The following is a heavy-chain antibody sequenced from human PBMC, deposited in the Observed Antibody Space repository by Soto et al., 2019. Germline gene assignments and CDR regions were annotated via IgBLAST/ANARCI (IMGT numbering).Heavy chain of an antibody. CDR3: ARDFGDFWSGYYKSPSSPSDY. D-gene: IGHD3-3*01. CDR1: GYTFTSYG. J-gene: IGHJ4*02. CDR2: ISAYNGNT. V-gene: IGHV1-18*01. Sequence: ASVKVSCTASGYTFTSYGISWVRQAPGQGLEWMGWISAYNGNTNYAQKLQGRVTMTTDTSTSTAYMELRSLRSDDTAVYYCARDFGDFWSGYYKSPSSPSDYWGQGTLVTVSS.